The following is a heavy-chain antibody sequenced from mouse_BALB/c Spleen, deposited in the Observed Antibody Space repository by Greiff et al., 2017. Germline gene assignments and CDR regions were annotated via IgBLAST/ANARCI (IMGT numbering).Heavy chain of an antibody. D-gene: IGHD2-3*01. CDR1: GYSFTGYF. J-gene: IGHJ3*01. CDR2: INPYNGDT. Sequence: VQLKQPGPELVKPGASVKISCKASGYSFTGYFMNWVMQSHGKSLEWIGRINPYNGDTFYNQKFKGKATLTVDKSSTTAHMELRSLASEDSAVYYCARSDGIFDGYYSFAYWGQGTLVTVS. CDR3: ARSDGIFDGYYSFAY. V-gene: IGHV1-20*02.